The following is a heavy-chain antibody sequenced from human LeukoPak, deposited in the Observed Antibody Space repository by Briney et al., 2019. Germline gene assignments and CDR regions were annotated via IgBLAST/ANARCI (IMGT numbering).Heavy chain of an antibody. V-gene: IGHV4-34*01. D-gene: IGHD2-15*01. Sequence: SEILSLTCAVYGGSFSGYYWSWIRQPPGKGLEWIGEINHSGSTNYNPSLKSRVTISVDTSKNQFSLKLSSVTAADTAVYYCARTMEGYCSGGSCYQYSYYMDVWGKGTTVTVSS. CDR2: INHSGST. J-gene: IGHJ6*03. CDR1: GGSFSGYY. CDR3: ARTMEGYCSGGSCYQYSYYMDV.